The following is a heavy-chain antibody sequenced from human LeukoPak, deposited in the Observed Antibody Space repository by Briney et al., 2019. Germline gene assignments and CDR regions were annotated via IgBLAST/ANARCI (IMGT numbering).Heavy chain of an antibody. Sequence: GGSLRLSCAASGFTVSSNYMSWVRQAPGKGLEWVSVIYSGGSTYYADSVKGRFTISRDNSKNTLYLQMNSLRAEDTAVYYCAGTGGVNYHYYYYGMDVWGQGTTVTVSS. CDR1: GFTVSSNY. D-gene: IGHD3-16*01. V-gene: IGHV3-53*01. CDR2: IYSGGST. CDR3: AGTGGVNYHYYYYGMDV. J-gene: IGHJ6*02.